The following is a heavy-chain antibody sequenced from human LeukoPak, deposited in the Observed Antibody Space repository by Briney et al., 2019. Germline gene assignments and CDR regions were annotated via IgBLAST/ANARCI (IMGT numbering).Heavy chain of an antibody. CDR2: INHSGST. J-gene: IGHJ3*02. V-gene: IGHV4-4*02. Sequence: PSETLSLTCGVSGGSVTSTNWWTWVRQPPGKGLEWIGEINHSGSTNYNPSLKSRVTISADTSKNQFSLKLTSVTAADTAIYYCARRNDFDIWGQGTMVTVSS. CDR1: GGSVTSTNW. CDR3: ARRNDFDI.